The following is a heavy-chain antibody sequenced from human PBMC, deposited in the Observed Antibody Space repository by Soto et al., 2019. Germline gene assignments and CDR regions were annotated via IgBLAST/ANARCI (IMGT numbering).Heavy chain of an antibody. J-gene: IGHJ1*01. D-gene: IGHD3-16*01. CDR2: IYWNDDT. Sequence: SGPTPVKPSRPLRLTCTSCGSPHSTSGVGVGWISQPPCKALEWLALIYWNDDTRYSPSLKSRLTITKDTSKNRVVLTMTNMDPVDTATYYCAHRPLGGDRQNKYCQHWGQGTLVNSPQ. V-gene: IGHV2-5*01. CDR1: GSPHSTSGVG. CDR3: AHRPLGGDRQNKYCQH.